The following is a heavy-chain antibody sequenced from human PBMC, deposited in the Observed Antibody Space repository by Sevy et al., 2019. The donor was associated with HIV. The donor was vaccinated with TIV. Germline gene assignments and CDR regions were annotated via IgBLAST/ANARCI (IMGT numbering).Heavy chain of an antibody. J-gene: IGHJ6*02. D-gene: IGHD2-2*01. CDR2: IKQDGSEK. V-gene: IGHV3-7*03. CDR3: AIDWQDIVVVPAAIIRASHGMDV. Sequence: GGSLRLSCAASGFTFSSYWMSWVRQAPGKGLERVANIKQDGSEKYYVDSVKGRFTISGDNAQNSLYLQMNSLRAEDTALYYCAIDWQDIVVVPAAIIRASHGMDVWGQGTTVTVSS. CDR1: GFTFSSYW.